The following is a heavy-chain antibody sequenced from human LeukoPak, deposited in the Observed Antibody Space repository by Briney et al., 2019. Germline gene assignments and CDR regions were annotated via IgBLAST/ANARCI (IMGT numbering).Heavy chain of an antibody. Sequence: ASVKVSCKASGGTFSSYAISWVRQAPGQGLEWMGGIIPIFGTANYAQKFQGRVTITADKSTSTAYMELSSLRSEDTAVYYCARVVSQYGDYAWIVNWFDPWGQGTLVTVSS. D-gene: IGHD4-17*01. J-gene: IGHJ5*02. V-gene: IGHV1-69*06. CDR3: ARVVSQYGDYAWIVNWFDP. CDR1: GGTFSSYA. CDR2: IIPIFGTA.